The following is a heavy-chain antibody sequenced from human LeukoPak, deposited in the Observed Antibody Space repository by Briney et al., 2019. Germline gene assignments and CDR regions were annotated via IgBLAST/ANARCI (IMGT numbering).Heavy chain of an antibody. CDR2: ISGSGGST. CDR3: AKDAVGATQILFQH. J-gene: IGHJ1*01. V-gene: IGHV3-23*01. Sequence: HAGGSLRLSCAASGFTVSSNYMSWVRQAPGKGLGWVSAISGSGGSTYYADSVKGRFTISRDNSKNTLYLQMNSLRAEDTAVYYCAKDAVGATQILFQHWGQGTLVTVSS. D-gene: IGHD1-26*01. CDR1: GFTVSSNY.